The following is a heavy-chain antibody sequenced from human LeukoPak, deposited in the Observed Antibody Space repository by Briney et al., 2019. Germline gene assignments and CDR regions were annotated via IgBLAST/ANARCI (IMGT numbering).Heavy chain of an antibody. CDR2: INPNSGGT. J-gene: IGHJ4*02. CDR1: GGTFSSYG. V-gene: IGHV1-2*02. CDR3: AREVFYGITGELSPPPPSLDY. D-gene: IGHD7-27*01. Sequence: ASVKVSCKASGGTFSSYGISWVRQAPGQGLEWMGWINPNSGGTNYAQKFQGRVTMTRDTSISTAYMELSRLRSDDTAVYYCAREVFYGITGELSPPPPSLDYWGQGTLVTVSS.